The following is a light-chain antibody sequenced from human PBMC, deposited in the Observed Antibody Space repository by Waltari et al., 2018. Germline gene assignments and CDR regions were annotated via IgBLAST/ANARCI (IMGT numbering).Light chain of an antibody. J-gene: IGLJ2*01. CDR1: SSNIGAGYD. CDR2: GSS. CDR3: QSYDSSLSGGV. Sequence: QPVLTQPPSVSGAPGQRVAISCTGSSSNIGAGYDVHWYQPLPGTAPKLLIYGSSKRPSGVPDRFSGSKSGTSASLAITGLQAEDEADYYCQSYDSSLSGGVFGGGTKLTVL. V-gene: IGLV1-40*01.